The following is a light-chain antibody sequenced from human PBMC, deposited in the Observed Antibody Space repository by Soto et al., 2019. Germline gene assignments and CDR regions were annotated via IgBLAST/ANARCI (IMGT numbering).Light chain of an antibody. CDR2: DVS. V-gene: IGLV2-14*01. CDR3: SSYTSSSTVV. CDR1: SSDVGGYNY. J-gene: IGLJ2*01. Sequence: QSVLTQPASVSGSPGQSITISCTGTSSDVGGYNYDSWYQQHPGKAPKLMIYDVSNRPSGVSNRFSGSKSGNTASLTISGLQTEDEADYYCSSYTSSSTVVFGGGTMLTVL.